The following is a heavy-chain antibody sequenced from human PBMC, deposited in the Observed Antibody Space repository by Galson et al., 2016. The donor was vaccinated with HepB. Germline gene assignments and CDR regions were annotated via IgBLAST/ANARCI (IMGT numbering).Heavy chain of an antibody. J-gene: IGHJ6*04. V-gene: IGHV4-30-2*01. CDR1: DDSINSVDYS. CDR2: IYHSGSS. Sequence: TLSLTCSVSDDSINSVDYSWAWIRQPPGKGLEWIGYIYHSGSSYYNPSLESRVTISLDTSKNQFSLKLSSLTAADTAVYYCARDGHLSDVPGMDVWGNGTTVTVSS. D-gene: IGHD2-21*02. CDR3: ARDGHLSDVPGMDV.